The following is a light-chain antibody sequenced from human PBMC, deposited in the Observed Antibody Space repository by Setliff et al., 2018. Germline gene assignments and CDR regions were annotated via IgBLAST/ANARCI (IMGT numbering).Light chain of an antibody. CDR1: SSDVGGYNY. Sequence: QSALPQPPSASGSPGQSVTISCTGTSSDVGGYNYVSWYQQHPGKATKLMIYEVSKLPSGVPDRFSGSKSGNTASLTVSGLQAEDEADYYCSSYAGSNNFPYVFGTGTKVTVL. J-gene: IGLJ1*01. CDR3: SSYAGSNNFPYV. V-gene: IGLV2-8*01. CDR2: EVS.